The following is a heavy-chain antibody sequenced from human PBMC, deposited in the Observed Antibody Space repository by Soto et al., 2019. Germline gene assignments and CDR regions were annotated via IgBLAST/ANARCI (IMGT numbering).Heavy chain of an antibody. CDR2: ISGSGGST. D-gene: IGHD3-9*01. CDR3: ATRLRYFDWLLRGAGGMDV. Sequence: GGSLRLSCAASGFTFSSYAMSWVRQAPGKGLEWVSAISGSGGSTYYADSVKGRFTISRDNSKNTLYLQMNSLRAEDTAVYYCATRLRYFDWLLRGAGGMDVWGQGTTVTVS. J-gene: IGHJ6*02. V-gene: IGHV3-23*01. CDR1: GFTFSSYA.